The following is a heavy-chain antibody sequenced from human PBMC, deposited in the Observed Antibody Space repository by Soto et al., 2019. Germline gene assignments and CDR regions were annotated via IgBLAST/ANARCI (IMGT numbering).Heavy chain of an antibody. CDR3: ARDSSTGWSPNSFDP. Sequence: SETLSLTCTVSGGPINSYYWNWIRQPPGKGLEWIGYIYYSGSTNYNPSPESRVTISVDTSKNQFSLKLSSVTAADTAVYYCARDSSTGWSPNSFDPWGQGTLVTVSS. V-gene: IGHV4-59*01. CDR2: IYYSGST. J-gene: IGHJ5*02. CDR1: GGPINSYY. D-gene: IGHD6-19*01.